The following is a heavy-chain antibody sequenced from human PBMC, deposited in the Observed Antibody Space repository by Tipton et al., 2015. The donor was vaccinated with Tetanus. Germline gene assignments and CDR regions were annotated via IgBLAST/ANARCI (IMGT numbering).Heavy chain of an antibody. V-gene: IGHV1-18*01. D-gene: IGHD6-19*01. CDR3: ARLVKQWLVPEDY. CDR2: DSGYSGNT. Sequence: QLVQSGAEVKKPGASVKVSCKGSGYTFTNYGINWVRQAPGQGLEWMGWDSGYSGNTIYAREVQGRVTMTTDTSTNTAYMELRSLRSDDTAVYFCARLVKQWLVPEDYWGQGTLVTVSS. CDR1: GYTFTNYG. J-gene: IGHJ4*02.